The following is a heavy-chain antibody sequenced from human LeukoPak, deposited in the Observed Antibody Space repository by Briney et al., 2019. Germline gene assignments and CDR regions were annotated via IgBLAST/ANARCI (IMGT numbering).Heavy chain of an antibody. CDR1: GYTFTSYG. CDR3: ARIHTPAATRKYYYYYMDV. D-gene: IGHD2-2*01. J-gene: IGHJ6*03. CDR2: ISAYNGNT. V-gene: IGHV1-18*01. Sequence: ASVTVSCKASGYTFTSYGISWVRQAPGQGLEWMGWISAYNGNTNYAQKLQGRVTITTDTSTSTAYMELRSLRSDDTAVYYCARIHTPAATRKYYYYYMDVGGKGTTVTVSS.